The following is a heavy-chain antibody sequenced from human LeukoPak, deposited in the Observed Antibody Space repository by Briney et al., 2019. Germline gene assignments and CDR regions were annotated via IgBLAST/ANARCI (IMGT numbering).Heavy chain of an antibody. V-gene: IGHV4-39*01. CDR2: IYYSGST. D-gene: IGHD3-16*01. J-gene: IGHJ3*02. CDR3: ARQGGTFDI. CDR1: GGSISSVSYY. Sequence: SETLSLTCTVSGGSISSVSYYWGWIRQPPGKGLEWIGTIYYSGSTYYNPSLKSRVTISVDTSKNHFSLKLNSATAADTAVHYCARQGGTFDIWGQGTMVTVSS.